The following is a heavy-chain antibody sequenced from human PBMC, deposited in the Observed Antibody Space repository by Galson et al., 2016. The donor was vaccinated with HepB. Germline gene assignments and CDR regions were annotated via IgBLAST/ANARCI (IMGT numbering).Heavy chain of an antibody. Sequence: SLRLSCAVSGFTLSNYRIDWVHQAPGKGLEWVSCISSSSVYIWYADSVRGRFTISRDNAKNSLFLQMNGLRAEDTAVYYCARALSSSGWTYWYFDLWGRGTLVTVSS. V-gene: IGHV3-21*04. J-gene: IGHJ2*01. CDR1: GFTLSNYR. CDR2: ISSSSVYI. D-gene: IGHD6-19*01. CDR3: ARALSSSGWTYWYFDL.